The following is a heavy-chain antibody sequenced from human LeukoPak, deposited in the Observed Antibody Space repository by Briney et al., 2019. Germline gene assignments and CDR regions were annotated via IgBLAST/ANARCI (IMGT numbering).Heavy chain of an antibody. V-gene: IGHV1-69*02. CDR1: GGTLNSYT. CDR2: IIPAFGIP. Sequence: SVKVSCKASGGTLNSYTINWVRQAPGEGLEWMGTIIPAFGIPNYAQRFKDRVTITADKSTSTAYMELSSLRSEDTAVYYCAREFWGTMVRGAAMDVWGQGTTVTVSS. D-gene: IGHD3-10*01. CDR3: AREFWGTMVRGAAMDV. J-gene: IGHJ6*02.